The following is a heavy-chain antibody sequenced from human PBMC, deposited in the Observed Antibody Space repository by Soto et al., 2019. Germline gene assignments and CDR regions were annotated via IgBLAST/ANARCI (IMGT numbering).Heavy chain of an antibody. J-gene: IGHJ6*02. CDR2: IYSGGST. Sequence: GGSLRLSCAASGFTVSSNYMSWVRQAPGKGLEWASVIYSGGSTYYADSVKGRFTISRDNSKNTLYLQMNSLRAEDTAVYYCARSVGYDYYYYGMDVWGQETMVTVS. D-gene: IGHD5-12*01. CDR1: GFTVSSNY. CDR3: ARSVGYDYYYYGMDV. V-gene: IGHV3-53*01.